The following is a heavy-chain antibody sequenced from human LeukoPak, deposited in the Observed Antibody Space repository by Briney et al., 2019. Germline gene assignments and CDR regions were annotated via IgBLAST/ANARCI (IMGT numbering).Heavy chain of an antibody. V-gene: IGHV3-21*01. D-gene: IGHD6-13*01. CDR3: AKVGLSSSWYYFDY. CDR2: ISDRGSYI. J-gene: IGHJ4*02. Sequence: GGSLRLSCAASGFTFNTYSMNWVRLAPGKGLEWVASISDRGSYIYYADSVKGRFTISRDNAKNSLYLQMNSLRADDTAVYYCAKVGLSSSWYYFDYWGQGTLVTVSS. CDR1: GFTFNTYS.